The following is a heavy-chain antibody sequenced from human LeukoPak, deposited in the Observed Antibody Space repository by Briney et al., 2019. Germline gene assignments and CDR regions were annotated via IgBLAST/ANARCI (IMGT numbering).Heavy chain of an antibody. V-gene: IGHV4-61*01. J-gene: IGHJ6*04. CDR2: IYYSGST. D-gene: IGHD3-10*01. Sequence: SETLSLTCTVSGGSVSSGCYYWSWIRQPPGKGLEWIGYIYYSGSTNYNPSLKSRVTISVDTSKNHFSLKLGSVTAADTAVYYCARARFEQHYYGMDVWGKGTTVTVS. CDR1: GGSVSSGCYY. CDR3: ARARFEQHYYGMDV.